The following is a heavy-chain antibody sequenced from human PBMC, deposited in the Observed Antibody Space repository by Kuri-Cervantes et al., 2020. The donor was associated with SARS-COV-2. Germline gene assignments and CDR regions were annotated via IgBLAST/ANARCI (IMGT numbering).Heavy chain of an antibody. Sequence: LSLTCAASGFTFSGHWIHWVRQAPGKGLVWVSRINPDGSYTNNADSVKGRFTISRDNAKNSLYLQMNSLRAEDTAVYYCAKDLERWRYYYGMDVWGQGTTVTVSS. CDR2: INPDGSYT. D-gene: IGHD2-15*01. J-gene: IGHJ6*02. CDR1: GFTFSGHW. CDR3: AKDLERWRYYYGMDV. V-gene: IGHV3-74*01.